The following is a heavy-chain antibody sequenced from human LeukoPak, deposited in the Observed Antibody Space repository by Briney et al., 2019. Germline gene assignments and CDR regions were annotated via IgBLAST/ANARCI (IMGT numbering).Heavy chain of an antibody. J-gene: IGHJ4*02. D-gene: IGHD2-2*01. Sequence: TPSETLSLTCAVYGGSFSGYYWSWIRQPPGKGLEWIGEINHSGSTNYNPSLKSRVTISVDTSKNQFSLKLSSVTAADTAVYYCARRRYCSSTSCYVWGSGSYFPGWGQGTLVTVSS. V-gene: IGHV4-34*01. CDR1: GGSFSGYY. CDR2: INHSGST. CDR3: ARRRYCSSTSCYVWGSGSYFPG.